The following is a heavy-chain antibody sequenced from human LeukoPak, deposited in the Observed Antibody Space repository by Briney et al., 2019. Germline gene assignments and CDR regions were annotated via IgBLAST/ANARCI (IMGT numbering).Heavy chain of an antibody. V-gene: IGHV3-30*03. J-gene: IGHJ6*02. CDR1: GFTFSTYV. CDR2: ISYDGSNK. Sequence: GGSLRLSCAASGFTFSTYVMHWVRQAPGKGLEWVALISYDGSNKFCADSVKGRFTISRDNSKNTLYLQMNSLGAEDTAVYYCARIALYDDTAFYSGYYYYYYPMDVWGQGTTVTVSS. CDR3: ARIALYDDTAFYSGYYYYYYPMDV. D-gene: IGHD3-9*01.